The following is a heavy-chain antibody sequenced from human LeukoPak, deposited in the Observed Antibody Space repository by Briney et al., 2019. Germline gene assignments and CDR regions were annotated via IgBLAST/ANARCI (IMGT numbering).Heavy chain of an antibody. V-gene: IGHV4-39*07. D-gene: IGHD5/OR15-5a*01. Sequence: PSETLSLTCTVSGGSIYTGDYYWAWIRQPPGEALEWIGSLFYSGNMYYSPSLKSRVTVSVDTSKNQFSLNLSSVTAADTAVYYCARENIVSTRDFDFWGQGAQVTVSS. CDR2: LFYSGNM. CDR3: ARENIVSTRDFDF. J-gene: IGHJ4*02. CDR1: GGSIYTGDYY.